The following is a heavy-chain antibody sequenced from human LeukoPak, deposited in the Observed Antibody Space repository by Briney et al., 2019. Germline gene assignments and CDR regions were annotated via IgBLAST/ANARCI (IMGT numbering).Heavy chain of an antibody. V-gene: IGHV3-7*05. Sequence: GGSLRLSCVASGFTFSTYWVSWVRRAPGKGLEWLANIKEDGTGKNHVDSVKGRFTISRDNAKNTLYLQMNSLRAEDTAVYHCAKLPYFAYFDYWGQGTLVSVSS. CDR2: IKEDGTGK. CDR1: GFTFSTYW. CDR3: AKLPYFAYFDY. J-gene: IGHJ4*02. D-gene: IGHD3-9*01.